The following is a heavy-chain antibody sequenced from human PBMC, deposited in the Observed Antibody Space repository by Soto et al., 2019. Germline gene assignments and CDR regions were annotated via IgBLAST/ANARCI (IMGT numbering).Heavy chain of an antibody. D-gene: IGHD3-3*01. Sequence: QFQLVQSGAEVKKPGSSVKVSCKASGGSLNSFALSWMRQAPGQGLEWMGGIIPVFCTTKYAERFQGRVTLTADASTSTASLQLSSLRSEDTAVYYCARDKGAIFGVVNDAIDIWGPGTLVTVSS. CDR3: ARDKGAIFGVVNDAIDI. V-gene: IGHV1-69*12. CDR1: GGSLNSFA. J-gene: IGHJ3*02. CDR2: IIPVFCTT.